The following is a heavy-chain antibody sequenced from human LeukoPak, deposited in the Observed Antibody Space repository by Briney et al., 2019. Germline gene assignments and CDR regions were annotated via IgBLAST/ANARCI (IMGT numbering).Heavy chain of an antibody. J-gene: IGHJ6*02. CDR1: GYTFTSYG. V-gene: IGHV1-18*01. D-gene: IGHD3-9*01. Sequence: ASVKVSCKASGYTFTSYGISWVRQAPGQGLEWMGWISAYNGNTNYAQKLQGRVTMTTDTSTSTAYMELRSLRSDDTAVYYCARDADYDILTGYYYGMDVWGQGTTVTVSS. CDR2: ISAYNGNT. CDR3: ARDADYDILTGYYYGMDV.